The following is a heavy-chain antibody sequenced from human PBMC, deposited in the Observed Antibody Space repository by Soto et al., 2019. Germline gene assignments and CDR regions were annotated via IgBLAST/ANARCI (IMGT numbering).Heavy chain of an antibody. Sequence: QVQLVQSGAEVKKTGASVEVSCKASGYTFISYGISWVRQAPGQGLEWVGWISPYNGKTNYAQKFQRRVTLTTETSTSTAYLDLSSLRSDDTAVYYCARGGFSTSWLGLLGTGAHGVEIDYWGQGTLVTVSS. D-gene: IGHD6-13*01. V-gene: IGHV1-18*01. CDR3: ARGGFSTSWLGLLGTGAHGVEIDY. J-gene: IGHJ4*02. CDR1: GYTFISYG. CDR2: ISPYNGKT.